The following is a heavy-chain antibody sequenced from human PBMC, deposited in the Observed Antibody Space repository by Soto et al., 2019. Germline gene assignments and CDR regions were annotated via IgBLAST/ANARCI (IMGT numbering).Heavy chain of an antibody. Sequence: GGSLRLSCSASGFTFSSYAMSWVRQAPGKGLEWVSAIGGSGGSTYYADSVKGRFTISRDNSKNTLYLQMNSLRAEDTAVYYCAKEGRFMVRGVINYYYGMDVWGQGTTVTVSS. CDR2: IGGSGGST. D-gene: IGHD3-10*01. J-gene: IGHJ6*02. CDR1: GFTFSSYA. V-gene: IGHV3-23*01. CDR3: AKEGRFMVRGVINYYYGMDV.